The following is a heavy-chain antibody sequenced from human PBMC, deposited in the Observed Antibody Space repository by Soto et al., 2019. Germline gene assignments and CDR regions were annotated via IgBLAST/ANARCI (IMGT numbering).Heavy chain of an antibody. D-gene: IGHD3-22*01. V-gene: IGHV1-69*13. CDR3: ARGFDSSGYYWTKGAFDI. Sequence: SVKVSCKASGGTFSSYAISWVRQAPGQGLEWMGGIIPIFGTANYAQKFQGRVTITADESTSTAYMELSSLRSEDTAVYYCARGFDSSGYYWTKGAFDIWGQGTMVTVSS. J-gene: IGHJ3*02. CDR2: IIPIFGTA. CDR1: GGTFSSYA.